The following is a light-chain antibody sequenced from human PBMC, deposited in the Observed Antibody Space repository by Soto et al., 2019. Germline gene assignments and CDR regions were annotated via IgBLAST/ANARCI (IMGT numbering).Light chain of an antibody. CDR3: QQYAESPIT. V-gene: IGKV3D-15*01. J-gene: IGKJ5*01. CDR1: QSVSSS. Sequence: EIVMTRSPATLSVSPGERATLSCRASQSVSSSLAWYQQKPGQAPRLLIYAAAARATGILDRCSGRGSGTDFTLTIIRREAEDVVVFYCQQYAESPITFGQGTRLEIK. CDR2: AAA.